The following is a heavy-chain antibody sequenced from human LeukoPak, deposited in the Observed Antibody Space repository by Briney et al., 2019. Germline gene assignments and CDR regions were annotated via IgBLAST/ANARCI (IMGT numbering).Heavy chain of an antibody. CDR1: GXTFSSYA. J-gene: IGHJ4*02. V-gene: IGHV3-23*01. CDR2: TSGSGDST. Sequence: GGSLRLSCAASGXTFSSYAMTWVRQAPGKGLEWVSSTSGSGDSTYYADSVKGRFTISRDNSRNTLYLQMNSLRAEDTAVYYCAKGDNYGDYLSLDYWGQGTLVTVSS. CDR3: AKGDNYGDYLSLDY. D-gene: IGHD4-17*01.